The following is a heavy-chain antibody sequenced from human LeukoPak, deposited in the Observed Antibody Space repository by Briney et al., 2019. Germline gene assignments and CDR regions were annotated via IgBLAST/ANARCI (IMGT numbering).Heavy chain of an antibody. Sequence: PGGSLRLSCAASGFTFSSYGMHWVRQAPGKGLEWVAFIRYDGSNKYYADSVKGRFTISRDNSKNTLYLQMNSLRAEDTAVYYCARGRFLGRYFLTDPPTVAGAAFDIWGQGTMVTVSS. CDR1: GFTFSSYG. V-gene: IGHV3-30*02. J-gene: IGHJ3*02. CDR2: IRYDGSNK. CDR3: ARGRFLGRYFLTDPPTVAGAAFDI. D-gene: IGHD2/OR15-2a*01.